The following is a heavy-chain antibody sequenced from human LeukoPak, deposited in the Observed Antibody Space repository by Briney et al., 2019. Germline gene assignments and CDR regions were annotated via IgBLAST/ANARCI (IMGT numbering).Heavy chain of an antibody. J-gene: IGHJ4*02. D-gene: IGHD5-18*01. V-gene: IGHV4-34*01. Sequence: KPSETLSLTCAVYGGSFSGYHWSWIRQPPGKGLEWIGEINHSGSTNYNPSLKSRVTISVDTSKNQFSLKLSSVTAADTAVYYCARGGQGYPDYWGQGTLVTVSS. CDR1: GGSFSGYH. CDR2: INHSGST. CDR3: ARGGQGYPDY.